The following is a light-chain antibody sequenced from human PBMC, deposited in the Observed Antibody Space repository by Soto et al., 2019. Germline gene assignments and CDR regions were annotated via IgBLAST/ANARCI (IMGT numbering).Light chain of an antibody. CDR2: DAS. CDR3: QQRASWPPFT. CDR1: QDISNF. Sequence: IVLAQSPATLPLSPGERATLSCRTSQDISNFSAWYQQRPGQAPRLLIYDASNRATGIPARFSGSGSGTDFTLTIVGLEPEDFAIYYCQQRASWPPFTFGQGTKLEV. J-gene: IGKJ2*01. V-gene: IGKV3-11*01.